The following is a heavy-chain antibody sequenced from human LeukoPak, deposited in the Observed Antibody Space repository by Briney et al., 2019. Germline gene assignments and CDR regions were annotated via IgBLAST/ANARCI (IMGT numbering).Heavy chain of an antibody. CDR2: IYYSGST. CDR1: GGSISSYY. CDR3: ARGVKDLAAAETPVFDY. D-gene: IGHD6-13*01. Sequence: SETLSLTCTVSGGSISSYYWSWIRQPPGKGLEWIGYIYYSGSTNYNPSLKSRVTISVDTSKNQFSLKLSSVTAADTAVYYCARGVKDLAAAETPVFDYWGQGTLVTVSS. V-gene: IGHV4-59*12. J-gene: IGHJ4*02.